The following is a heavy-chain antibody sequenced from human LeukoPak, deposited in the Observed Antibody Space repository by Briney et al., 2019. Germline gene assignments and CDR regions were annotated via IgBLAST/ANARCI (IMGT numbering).Heavy chain of an antibody. V-gene: IGHV4-34*01. J-gene: IGHJ4*02. CDR1: GGSFSGYY. Sequence: NPSETLSLTCAVYGGSFSGYYWSWIRQPPGKGLEWIGEINHSGSTNYNPSLKSRVTISVDTSKNQFSLKLSSVTAADTAVYYCARGTRGWYRYWGQGTLVTVSS. D-gene: IGHD6-19*01. CDR2: INHSGST. CDR3: ARGTRGWYRY.